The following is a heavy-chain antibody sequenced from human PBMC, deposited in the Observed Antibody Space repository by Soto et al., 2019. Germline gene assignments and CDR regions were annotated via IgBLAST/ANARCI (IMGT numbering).Heavy chain of an antibody. CDR3: ARLRGSWQSXFDP. Sequence: SETLSLTCIVSGGSISSNDFYWSWIRQHPGKGLEWIGYIYYSGNTYYNPSLKSRVTILVDTSKNQFSLKVSSVTAADTAVYYCARLRGSWQSXFDPWGQGTLVTVSS. CDR2: IYYSGNT. V-gene: IGHV4-31*03. D-gene: IGHD6-13*01. J-gene: IGHJ5*02. CDR1: GGSISSNDFY.